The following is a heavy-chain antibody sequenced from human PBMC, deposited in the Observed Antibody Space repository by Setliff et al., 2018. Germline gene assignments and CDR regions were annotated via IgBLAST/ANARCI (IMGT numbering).Heavy chain of an antibody. CDR2: IWYDGSNK. Sequence: GGSLRLSCAASGFTSSTYGMHWVRQAPGRGLEWVAVIWYDGSNKYYADSVKGRFTISRDNSKNTLYLQMNSLRVEDTAVYYCAKEAVNYYYYMDAWGKGTTVTVSS. J-gene: IGHJ6*03. V-gene: IGHV3-33*06. D-gene: IGHD6-25*01. CDR1: GFTSSTYG. CDR3: AKEAVNYYYYMDA.